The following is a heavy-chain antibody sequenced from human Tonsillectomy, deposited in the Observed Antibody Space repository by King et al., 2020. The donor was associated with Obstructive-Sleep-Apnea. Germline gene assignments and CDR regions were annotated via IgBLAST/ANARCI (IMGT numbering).Heavy chain of an antibody. Sequence: VQLQESGPGLVKPSQTLSLTCTVSGGSITSGDYYWSWIRQPPGKGLEWIGSTYYNPSLKSRVTISVETSKNQFSLKLSSVTAADTAVYYCARSLRFEAEYFQHWGQGTLVTVSS. V-gene: IGHV4-30-4*01. CDR3: ARSLRFEAEYFQH. CDR2: ST. J-gene: IGHJ1*01. CDR1: GGSITSGDYY. D-gene: IGHD3-10*01.